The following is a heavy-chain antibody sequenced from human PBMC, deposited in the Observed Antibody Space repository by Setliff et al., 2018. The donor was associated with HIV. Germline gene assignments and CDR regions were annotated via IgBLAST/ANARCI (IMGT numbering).Heavy chain of an antibody. CDR2: IGSHGSII. Sequence: PGGSLRLSCAASGLIFSSYEMNWVRQAPGKGLEWISLIGSHGSIIHYADSVKGRFTISRDNAKNSVYLQMHSLRAEDTAIYYCARKLRPGHGVDVWGQGTTVTVSS. V-gene: IGHV3-48*03. J-gene: IGHJ6*02. D-gene: IGHD3-10*01. CDR3: ARKLRPGHGVDV. CDR1: GLIFSSYE.